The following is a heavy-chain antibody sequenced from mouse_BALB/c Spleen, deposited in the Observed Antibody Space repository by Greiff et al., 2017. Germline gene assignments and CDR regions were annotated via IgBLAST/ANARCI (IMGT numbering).Heavy chain of an antibody. V-gene: IGHV3-2*02. CDR3: ARRWDDY. D-gene: IGHD2-3*01. Sequence: EVKLMESGPGLVKPSQSLSLTCTVTGYSITSDYAWNWIRQFPGNKLEWMGYISYSGSTSYNPSLKSRISITRDTSKNQFFLQLNSVTTEDTATYYCARRWDDYWGQGTTLTVSS. J-gene: IGHJ2*01. CDR2: ISYSGST. CDR1: GYSITSDYA.